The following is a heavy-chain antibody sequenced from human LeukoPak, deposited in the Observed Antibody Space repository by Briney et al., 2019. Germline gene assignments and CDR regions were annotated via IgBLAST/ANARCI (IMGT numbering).Heavy chain of an antibody. CDR1: GGSISSSSHY. CDR2: IYSSGST. V-gene: IGHV4-39*07. D-gene: IGHD2-2*01. J-gene: IGHJ5*02. Sequence: PTETLSLTCTVSGGSISSSSHYWGWIRQPPGKGLEWIGSIYSSGSTFYNPSLQSRVTISVDTSKNHLSLKLTSVTAADTAVYYCARGGRAAILRDWFDPWGQGTLVTVSS. CDR3: ARGGRAAILRDWFDP.